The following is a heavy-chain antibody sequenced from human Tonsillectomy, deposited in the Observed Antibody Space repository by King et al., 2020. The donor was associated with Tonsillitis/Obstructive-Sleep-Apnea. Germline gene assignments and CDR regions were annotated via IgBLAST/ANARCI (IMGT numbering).Heavy chain of an antibody. D-gene: IGHD6-6*01. J-gene: IGHJ6*03. Sequence: VQLVESGGGLVQPGRSLRLSCTASGFTFGDYAMSWVRQAPGKGLEWVGFIRSKAYGGTTEYAASVKGRFTISRDDSKSIAYLQMNSLKTEDTAVYYCTSETYSSSFVGYYYYYMDVWGKGTTVTVSS. CDR3: TSETYSSSFVGYYYYYMDV. CDR2: IRSKAYGGTT. CDR1: GFTFGDYA. V-gene: IGHV3-49*04.